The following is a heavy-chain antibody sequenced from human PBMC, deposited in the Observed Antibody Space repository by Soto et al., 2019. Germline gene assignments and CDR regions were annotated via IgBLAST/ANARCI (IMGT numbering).Heavy chain of an antibody. CDR2: SYYDGPA. Sequence: SETLSLTCSVSGGSMRSEGYYWSWIRQHPGKVLDRIDYSYYDGPADYNPALNSRLTITVAKTKIEYYLKMRSVTAADTAVYYSADLRGFTGYPGHCGQGTLVTVAS. D-gene: IGHD3-9*01. CDR3: ADLRGFTGYPGH. CDR1: GGSMRSEGYY. V-gene: IGHV4-31*03. J-gene: IGHJ4*02.